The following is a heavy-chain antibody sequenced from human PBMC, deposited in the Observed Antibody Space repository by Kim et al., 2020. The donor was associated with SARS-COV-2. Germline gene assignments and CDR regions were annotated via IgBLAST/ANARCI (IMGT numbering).Heavy chain of an antibody. J-gene: IGHJ6*02. V-gene: IGHV3-30*07. D-gene: IGHD6-19*01. CDR3: ARLGWNYDYGMDV. Sequence: YYSDSVKGRFTISRDNSKNTVYLQLNSLRAEDTAVYFCARLGWNYDYGMDVWGQGTTVTVSS.